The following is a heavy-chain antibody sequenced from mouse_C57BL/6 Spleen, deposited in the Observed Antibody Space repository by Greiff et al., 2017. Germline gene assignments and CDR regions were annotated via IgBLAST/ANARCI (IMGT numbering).Heavy chain of an antibody. J-gene: IGHJ1*03. D-gene: IGHD1-1*01. V-gene: IGHV1-52*01. Sequence: QVQLQQPGAELVRPGSSVKLSCKASGYTFTSYWMHWVKQRPIQGLEWIGNIDPSDSETHYNQKFKDKATLTVDKSSSTAYMQLSSLTSEGSAVXYCARRLITTVVAHWYFDVRGTKATVTDSS. CDR2: IDPSDSET. CDR1: GYTFTSYW. CDR3: ARRLITTVVAHWYFDV.